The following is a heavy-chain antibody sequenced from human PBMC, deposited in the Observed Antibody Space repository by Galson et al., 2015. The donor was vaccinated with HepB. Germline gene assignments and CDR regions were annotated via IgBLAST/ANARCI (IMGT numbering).Heavy chain of an antibody. J-gene: IGHJ4*02. Sequence: CAISGDSVSSNSAAWNWIRQSPSRGLEWLGRTYYRSKWYNDYAVSVKSRITINPDTSKNQFSLQLNSVTPEDTAVYYCARDLAPWARLGGGFDYWGQGTLVTVSS. CDR3: ARDLAPWARLGGGFDY. CDR2: TYYRSKWYN. CDR1: GDSVSSNSAA. D-gene: IGHD3-16*01. V-gene: IGHV6-1*01.